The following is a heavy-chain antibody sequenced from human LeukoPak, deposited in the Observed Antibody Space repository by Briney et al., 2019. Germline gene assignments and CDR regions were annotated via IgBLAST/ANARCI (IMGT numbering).Heavy chain of an antibody. V-gene: IGHV3-23*01. CDR3: STEDIVSTMGNFDY. Sequence: PGGSLRLSCAASGFTFSSYAMSWVRQAPGKGLEWVSALTGSGATTNYADSVKGRFTISRDNSKNTLFLQMNSLRAEDTAVYYLSTEDIVSTMGNFDYWGQGTLVTVSS. D-gene: IGHD5/OR15-5a*01. J-gene: IGHJ4*02. CDR2: LTGSGATT. CDR1: GFTFSSYA.